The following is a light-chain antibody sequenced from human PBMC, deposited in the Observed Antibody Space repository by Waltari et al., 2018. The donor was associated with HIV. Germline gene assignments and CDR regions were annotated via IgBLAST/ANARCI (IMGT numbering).Light chain of an antibody. J-gene: IGKJ4*01. CDR3: QQYSAVPST. CDR2: GAS. Sequence: IRLTQSPSSLSASIGDKLTLTCRASQDVRTYLAWYRQKPGSGPNLLIYGASSLQNGISSRFSGHGSGTVFSLTISDLQSDDFALYYCQQYSAVPSTFGEGTRVEI. CDR1: QDVRTY. V-gene: IGKV1-8*01.